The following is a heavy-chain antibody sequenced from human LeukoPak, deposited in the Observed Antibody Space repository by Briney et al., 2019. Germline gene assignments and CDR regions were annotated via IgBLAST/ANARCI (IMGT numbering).Heavy chain of an antibody. Sequence: ASVKVSCKASGYTFTGYYMHWVRQAPGQGLEWMGWINPNSGGTNYAQKFQGRVTMTRDTSISTAYMELSRLRSDDTAVYYCAGDQGTIGDWFDPWGQGTLVTVSS. J-gene: IGHJ5*02. V-gene: IGHV1-2*02. CDR3: AGDQGTIGDWFDP. CDR1: GYTFTGYY. CDR2: INPNSGGT.